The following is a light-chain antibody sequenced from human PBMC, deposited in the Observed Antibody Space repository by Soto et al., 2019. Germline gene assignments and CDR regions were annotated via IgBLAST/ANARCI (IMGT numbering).Light chain of an antibody. CDR2: EVS. J-gene: IGLJ3*02. CDR3: SSYTSSNTWV. V-gene: IGLV2-14*01. Sequence: QSVLTQPASVSGSPGQSITISCTGTSSDVGGYNYVSWYQQHPGTVPRLMIYEVSNRPSGLSNRFSGSKSGNTASLTISGLQAEDEADYYCSSYTSSNTWVFGGGTKLTVL. CDR1: SSDVGGYNY.